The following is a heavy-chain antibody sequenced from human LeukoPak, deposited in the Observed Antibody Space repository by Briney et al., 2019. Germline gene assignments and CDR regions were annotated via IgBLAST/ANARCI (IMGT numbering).Heavy chain of an antibody. CDR2: ICAYNGNT. CDR1: GYTFTSYG. J-gene: IGHJ6*02. D-gene: IGHD3-10*01. CDR3: ARDRHRGGSGSYYGMDV. Sequence: ASVKVSCKASGYTFTSYGISWVRQAPGQGLEWMGWICAYNGNTNYAQKLQGRVAMTTDTSTSTAYMELRSLRSDDTAVYYCARDRHRGGSGSYYGMDVWGQGTTVTVSS. V-gene: IGHV1-18*01.